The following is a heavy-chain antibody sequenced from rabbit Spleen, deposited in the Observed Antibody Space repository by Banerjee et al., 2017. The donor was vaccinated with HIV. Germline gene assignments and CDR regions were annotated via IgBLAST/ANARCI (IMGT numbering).Heavy chain of an antibody. CDR3: ACESIYNADGSDKSFNL. CDR1: GFDFSRYG. V-gene: IGHV1S40*01. Sequence: QSLEESGGGLVKPGACLTLTCNASGFDFSRYGVSWVRQAPGKGLEWMGYIDPIIASNDYASWAKGRLTISKTSSTTVTLQMTRLTGAEAATYSCACESIYNADGSDKSFNLWGPGTLVTVS. CDR2: IDPIIASN. J-gene: IGHJ4*01. D-gene: IGHD8-1*01.